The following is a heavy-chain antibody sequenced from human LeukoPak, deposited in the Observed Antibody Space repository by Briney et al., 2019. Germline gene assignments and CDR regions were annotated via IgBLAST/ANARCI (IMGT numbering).Heavy chain of an antibody. CDR2: INPSGGST. CDR1: GYTFTSYY. V-gene: IGHV1-46*01. D-gene: IGHD2-2*01. Sequence: GASVKVSCKASGYTFTSYYMHWVRQAPGQGLEWMGIINPSGGSTSYAQKFQGRVTMTRDMSTSTAYMELSSLRSEDTAVYYCARGDIVVVPAAPHKYYYYYMDVWGKGTTVTVSS. J-gene: IGHJ6*03. CDR3: ARGDIVVVPAAPHKYYYYYMDV.